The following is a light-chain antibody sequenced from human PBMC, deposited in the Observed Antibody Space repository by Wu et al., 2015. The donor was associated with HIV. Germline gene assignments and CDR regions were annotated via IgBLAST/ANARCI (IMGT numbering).Light chain of an antibody. CDR2: DTS. CDR1: QSVGIF. Sequence: QVTQSPSSLSASVGDTVTISCRTRQSVGIFLNWYQQRPGEAPNLLIYDTSNLRGGVPSRFSGSGSGTNFTLTISSLRPEDFATYYCQVAVSFGLGTKLDI. V-gene: IGKV1-39*01. CDR3: QVAVS. J-gene: IGKJ2*03.